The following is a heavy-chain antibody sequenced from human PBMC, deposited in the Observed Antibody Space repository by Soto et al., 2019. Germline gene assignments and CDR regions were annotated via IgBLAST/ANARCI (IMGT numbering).Heavy chain of an antibody. CDR2: TRNKANSYTT. CDR1: GFTFSDHY. V-gene: IGHV3-72*01. D-gene: IGHD4-17*01. CDR3: ATTVTTADY. J-gene: IGHJ4*02. Sequence: EVQLVESGGGLVQPEGSLRLSCAASGFTFSDHYMDWVRQAPGKGLEWVGRTRNKANSYTTEYAASVKGRFTISRDDSKNSLYLQMNSLKTEDTAVYYCATTVTTADYWGQGTLVTVSS.